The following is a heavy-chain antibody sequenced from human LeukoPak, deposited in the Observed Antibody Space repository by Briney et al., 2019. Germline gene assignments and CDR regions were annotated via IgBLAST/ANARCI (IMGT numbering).Heavy chain of an antibody. V-gene: IGHV3-23*01. J-gene: IGHJ4*02. CDR2: ISGSGGST. Sequence: GGSLRLSCAASGFTYSSYAMSWVRQAPGKGLEWGSAISGSGGSTYYADSVKGRFTISRDNSKNTLYLQMNSLRAEDPAVYYCAKASYYDSSGYSPTEDSWGQGTLVSVSS. D-gene: IGHD3-22*01. CDR3: AKASYYDSSGYSPTEDS. CDR1: GFTYSSYA.